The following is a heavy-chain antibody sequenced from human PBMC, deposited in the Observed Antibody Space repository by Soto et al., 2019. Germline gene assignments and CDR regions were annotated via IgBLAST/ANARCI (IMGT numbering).Heavy chain of an antibody. CDR2: IIPIFGTA. J-gene: IGHJ6*02. CDR3: ARPRITGTKSYGMDV. V-gene: IGHV1-69*06. CDR1: GGTFSSYA. D-gene: IGHD1-20*01. Sequence: QVQLVQSGAEVKKPGSSVKVSCKASGGTFSSYAISWVRQAPGQGLEWMGGIIPIFGTASYAQKFQGRVTITADKSTSTAYMELRSLRSEDTAVYYCARPRITGTKSYGMDVWGQGTTVTVSS.